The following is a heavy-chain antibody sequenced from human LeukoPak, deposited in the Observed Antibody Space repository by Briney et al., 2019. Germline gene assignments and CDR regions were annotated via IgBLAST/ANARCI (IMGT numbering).Heavy chain of an antibody. V-gene: IGHV1-2*02. J-gene: IGHJ4*02. CDR1: GHTFTGYY. CDR2: INPNSGGT. D-gene: IGHD5-18*01. CDR3: ARDAYSYGLNLDY. Sequence: ASVKVSCKASGHTFTGYYMHWVRQAPGQGLEWMGWINPNSGGTNYAQKFQGRVTMTRDTSISTAYMELSRLRSDDTAVYYCARDAYSYGLNLDYWGQGTLVTVSS.